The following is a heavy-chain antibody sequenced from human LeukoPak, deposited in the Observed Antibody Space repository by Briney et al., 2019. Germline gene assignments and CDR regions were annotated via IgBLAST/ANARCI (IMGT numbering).Heavy chain of an antibody. Sequence: PGGSLRLSCAASGFIFSSYSMNWVRQAPGKGLEWFSYISTTGSTIYYADSVKGRFTISRDNAKNSLYLQMNSLRDEDTAVYYCARDRSSSGYYPFDYWGQGTLVTVSS. CDR1: GFIFSSYS. J-gene: IGHJ4*02. V-gene: IGHV3-48*02. CDR3: ARDRSSSGYYPFDY. D-gene: IGHD3-22*01. CDR2: ISTTGSTI.